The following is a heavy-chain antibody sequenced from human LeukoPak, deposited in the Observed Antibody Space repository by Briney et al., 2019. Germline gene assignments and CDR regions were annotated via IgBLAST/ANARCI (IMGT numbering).Heavy chain of an antibody. CDR1: GYTFTSYG. CDR3: ARVGLYCSSTSCVAFDI. J-gene: IGHJ3*02. Sequence: ASVEVSCKASGYTFTSYGISWVRQAPGQGLEWMGWISAYNGNTNYAQKLQGRVTMTTDTSTSTAYMELRSLRSDDTAVYYCARVGLYCSSTSCVAFDIWGEGTMVTVSS. V-gene: IGHV1-18*01. CDR2: ISAYNGNT. D-gene: IGHD2-2*01.